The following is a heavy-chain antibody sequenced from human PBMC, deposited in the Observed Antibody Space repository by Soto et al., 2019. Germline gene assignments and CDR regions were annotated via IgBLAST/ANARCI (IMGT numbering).Heavy chain of an antibody. CDR1: GGSISSYY. CDR3: ARMLGREYYYGMDV. J-gene: IGHJ6*02. V-gene: IGHV4-59*08. CDR2: TYYSGST. D-gene: IGHD1-26*01. Sequence: SETLSLTCTVSGGSISSYYWSWIRQPPGKGLEWIGYTYYSGSTNYNPSLKSRVTISVDTSKNQFSLKLSSVTAADTAVYFCARMLGREYYYGMDVWGQGTTVTVSS.